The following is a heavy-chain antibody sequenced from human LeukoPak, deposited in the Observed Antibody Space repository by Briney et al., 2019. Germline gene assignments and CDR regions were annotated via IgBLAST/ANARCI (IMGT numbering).Heavy chain of an antibody. CDR1: GGSISSYY. CDR3: ARHYYGSGSYYSGILFDY. Sequence: SETLSLTCTVSGGSISSYYWSWIRQPPGKGLGWIGYIYYSGSTNYNPSLKSRVTISVDTSKHQFSLKLSSVTAADTAVYYCARHYYGSGSYYSGILFDYWGQGTLVTVSS. CDR2: IYYSGST. D-gene: IGHD3-10*01. V-gene: IGHV4-59*08. J-gene: IGHJ4*02.